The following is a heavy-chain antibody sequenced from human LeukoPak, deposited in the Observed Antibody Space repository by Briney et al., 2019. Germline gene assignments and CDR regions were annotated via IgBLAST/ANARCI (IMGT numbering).Heavy chain of an antibody. D-gene: IGHD4-11*01. V-gene: IGHV3-11*03. J-gene: IGHJ5*02. CDR2: IEGSSSRT. Sequence: GGSLRLSCAASGFTFSSYAMSWMRQAPGKGLEWRSYIEGSSSRTNYADSVKGRFTISRDNVKNSLYLQMNSLRAEDTAVYFCARRGTDYCTPSSCHPNWFAPWGQGTQVTVSS. CDR1: GFTFSSYA. CDR3: ARRGTDYCTPSSCHPNWFAP.